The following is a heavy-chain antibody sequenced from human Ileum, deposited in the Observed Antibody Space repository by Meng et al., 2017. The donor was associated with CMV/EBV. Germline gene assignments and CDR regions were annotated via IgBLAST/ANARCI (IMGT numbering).Heavy chain of an antibody. CDR2: ISSSSSNI. CDR3: ARDHRPMYYYDTSGCDP. V-gene: IGHV3-21*01. J-gene: IGHJ5*02. CDR1: GFIFSSYT. Sequence: GESLKISCAASGFIFSSYTMNWVRQAPGKGLEWVSSISSSSSNISYADSVKGRFSISRDNAKDTLHLQMDSLRGEDSAVYYCARDHRPMYYYDTSGCDPWGQGTLVTVSS. D-gene: IGHD3-22*01.